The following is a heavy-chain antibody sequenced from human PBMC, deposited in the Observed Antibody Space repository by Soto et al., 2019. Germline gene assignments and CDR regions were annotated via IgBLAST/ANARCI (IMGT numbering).Heavy chain of an antibody. CDR2: INAGNGNT. CDR1: GYTFTSYA. CDR3: ARGESVVGDY. J-gene: IGHJ4*02. V-gene: IGHV1-3*05. D-gene: IGHD2-15*01. Sequence: QVQLVQSGAEEKKPGASVKVSCKASGYTFTSYAMHWVRQAPGQRLEWMGWINAGNGNTKYSQKFQGRVTITRDTSGSTAYMELSSVRSEDTAVDYCARGESVVGDYWGQGALVTVSS.